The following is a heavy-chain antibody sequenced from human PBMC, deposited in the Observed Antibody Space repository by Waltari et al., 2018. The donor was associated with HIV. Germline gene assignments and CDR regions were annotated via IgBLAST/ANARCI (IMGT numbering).Heavy chain of an antibody. V-gene: IGHV3-15*01. CDR1: GFTFSNAW. J-gene: IGHJ4*02. CDR3: LAYQLRRIIDY. Sequence: EVQLVESGGGLVKPGGSLRLSCAASGFTFSNAWMSWVRQAPGKGLEWVGRIKSKTDGGTTDYAAPVKGRFTISRDDSKNTLYLQMNSLKTEDTAVYYCLAYQLRRIIDYWGQGTLVTVSS. CDR2: IKSKTDGGTT. D-gene: IGHD2-2*01.